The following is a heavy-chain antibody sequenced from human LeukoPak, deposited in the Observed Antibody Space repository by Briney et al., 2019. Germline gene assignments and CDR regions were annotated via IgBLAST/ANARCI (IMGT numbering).Heavy chain of an antibody. V-gene: IGHV5-51*01. J-gene: IGHJ4*02. D-gene: IGHD5-18*01. CDR1: GYSFTSYW. CDR3: ARSPLNIDTGMDPDYYFDY. Sequence: GESLKISCKGSGYSFTSYWIGGARQMPGKGLEWMAIIYPGDSDTRFAPSVQGQLTISADQSISTAYLQWSSLKASDTAMYYCARSPLNIDTGMDPDYYFDYWGQGTLVTVSS. CDR2: IYPGDSDT.